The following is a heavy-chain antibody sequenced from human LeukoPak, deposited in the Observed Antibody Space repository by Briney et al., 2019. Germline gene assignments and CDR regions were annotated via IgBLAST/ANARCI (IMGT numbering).Heavy chain of an antibody. CDR3: ARSSSPYDFWSGYSSVSWFDP. J-gene: IGHJ5*02. D-gene: IGHD3-3*01. V-gene: IGHV3-7*01. Sequence: GGSLRLSCAASGFTFSRYWMSWVRQAPGKGLEWVANIKQDGSEKYYVDSVKGRFTISRDNAKNSLYLQMNSLRAEDTAVYYCARSSSPYDFWSGYSSVSWFDPWGQGTLVTVSS. CDR2: IKQDGSEK. CDR1: GFTFSRYW.